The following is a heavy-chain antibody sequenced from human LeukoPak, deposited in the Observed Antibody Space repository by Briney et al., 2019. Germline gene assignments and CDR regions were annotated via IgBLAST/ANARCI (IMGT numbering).Heavy chain of an antibody. CDR2: IWYDGGKT. V-gene: IGHV3-33*08. CDR1: GFTFSSYW. J-gene: IGHJ4*02. D-gene: IGHD2-15*01. CDR3: ARDPNYCSGGSCFSGVTFLHY. Sequence: GGSLRLSCAASGFTFSSYWMHWVRQSPGKGLEWLALIWYDGGKTYYADSVRGRFTISRDNSKNTLYLQLNGLRAEDTAVYYCARDPNYCSGGSCFSGVTFLHYWGQGTLVTVSS.